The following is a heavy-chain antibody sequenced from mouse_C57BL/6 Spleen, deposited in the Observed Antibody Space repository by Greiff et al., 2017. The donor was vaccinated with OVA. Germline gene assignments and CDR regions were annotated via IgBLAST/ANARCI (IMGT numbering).Heavy chain of an antibody. Sequence: DVKLVESGGGLVKPGGSLKLSCAASGFTFSSYTMSWVRQTPEKRLEWVATISGGGGNTYYPDSVKGRFTISRDNAKNTLYLQMSSLRSEDTALYYCARRYYGSSFDYWGQGTTLTVSS. CDR1: GFTFSSYT. CDR2: ISGGGGNT. CDR3: ARRYYGSSFDY. D-gene: IGHD1-1*01. J-gene: IGHJ2*01. V-gene: IGHV5-9*01.